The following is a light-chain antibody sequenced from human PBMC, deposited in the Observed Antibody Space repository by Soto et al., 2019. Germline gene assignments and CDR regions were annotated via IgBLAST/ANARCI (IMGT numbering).Light chain of an antibody. CDR1: QSVSSN. CDR3: QQYGSSPKVT. Sequence: EIVLTQSPGTLSLSQGERATLSCRASQSVSSNLAWYQQKPGQAPRLTIYGASSRAAGIPDSFSGSVSGTDFTLTISRLEPEDFAVYYGQQYGSSPKVTFCPVTKLDIK. CDR2: GAS. J-gene: IGKJ1*01. V-gene: IGKV3-20*01.